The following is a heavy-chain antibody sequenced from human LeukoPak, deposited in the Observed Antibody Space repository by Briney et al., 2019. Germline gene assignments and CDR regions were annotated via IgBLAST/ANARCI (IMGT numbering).Heavy chain of an antibody. Sequence: GGSLRLSCAASGFTFSSFWMTWVRQAPGKGLQWVANIKQDGSEKYYVDSVKGRLTVSRDNAKNSLSLQMNSLRAEDMAVYYCTRGYYSFDYWGQGILVTVSS. V-gene: IGHV3-7*03. CDR2: IKQDGSEK. CDR1: GFTFSSFW. D-gene: IGHD2-15*01. CDR3: TRGYYSFDY. J-gene: IGHJ4*02.